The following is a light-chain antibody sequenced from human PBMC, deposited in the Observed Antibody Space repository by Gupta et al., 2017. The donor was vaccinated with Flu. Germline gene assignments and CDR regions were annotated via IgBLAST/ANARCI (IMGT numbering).Light chain of an antibody. CDR2: DAS. CDR3: QQRSNWLWT. J-gene: IGKJ1*01. Sequence: SPATLSLSPGERATLVCRASQNTNDLAWYRQKPGQAPRLILYDASKRATGIPARFSGTGSGTVFTLTISSLEPEDFAVYYCQQRSNWLWTFGQGTKVEIK. V-gene: IGKV3-11*01. CDR1: QNTND.